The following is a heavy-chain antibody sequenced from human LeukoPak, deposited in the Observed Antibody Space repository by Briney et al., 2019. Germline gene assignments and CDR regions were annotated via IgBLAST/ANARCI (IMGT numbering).Heavy chain of an antibody. CDR2: IIPIFGTA. J-gene: IGHJ5*02. V-gene: IGHV1-69*06. D-gene: IGHD3-10*01. CDR1: GGTFSSYA. Sequence: GASVKVSCKASGGTFSSYAISWVRQAPGQGREWMGGIIPIFGTANYAQKFQGRVTITADKSTSTAYMELSSLRSEDTAVYYCARRADYYGSGLFDPWGQGTLVTVSS. CDR3: ARRADYYGSGLFDP.